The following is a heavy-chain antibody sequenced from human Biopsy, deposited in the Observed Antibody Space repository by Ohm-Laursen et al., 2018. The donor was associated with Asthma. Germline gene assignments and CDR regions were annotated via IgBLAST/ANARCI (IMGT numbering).Heavy chain of an antibody. CDR2: IKHDGTEK. CDR3: ARTFHFWSPYHAEHYQL. D-gene: IGHD3-3*02. J-gene: IGHJ1*01. CDR1: GFTFGDYW. V-gene: IGHV3-7*01. Sequence: GSLRPSCAAPGFTFGDYWMSWVRQVPGKGLEWVANIKHDGTEKNHVDSLKGRFTISRDNAKNSLYLQMNSLRAEDTAVYYCARTFHFWSPYHAEHYQLWGQGTLVTVPS.